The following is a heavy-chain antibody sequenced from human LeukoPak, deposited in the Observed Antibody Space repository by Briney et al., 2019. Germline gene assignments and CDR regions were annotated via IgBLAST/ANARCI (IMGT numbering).Heavy chain of an antibody. CDR1: GYTFTSYG. J-gene: IGHJ6*02. V-gene: IGHV1-18*01. Sequence: ASVKVSCTASGYTFTSYGISWVRQAPGQGLEWRGGIGAYNGNTNYAQKLQGRVTMTTDTSTSTAYMELSSLRSDDTAVYYCARRTFAPGSYYYYGMDVWGQGTTVTVSS. CDR2: IGAYNGNT. CDR3: ARRTFAPGSYYYYGMDV.